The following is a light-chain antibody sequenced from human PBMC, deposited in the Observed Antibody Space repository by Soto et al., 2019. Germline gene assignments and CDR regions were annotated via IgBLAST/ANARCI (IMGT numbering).Light chain of an antibody. CDR1: QSCRNS. V-gene: IGKV1-5*01. Sequence: DRQMTQSPSTLSASVGDRVTITCRASQSCRNSLAWYQQKAGKAPTLLIYDASTLQSGVPSRFSGSGSGTEFSLTISSLQPEDFATYYCLCYITYPWTFGHGTKVDIK. CDR2: DAS. CDR3: LCYITYPWT. J-gene: IGKJ1*01.